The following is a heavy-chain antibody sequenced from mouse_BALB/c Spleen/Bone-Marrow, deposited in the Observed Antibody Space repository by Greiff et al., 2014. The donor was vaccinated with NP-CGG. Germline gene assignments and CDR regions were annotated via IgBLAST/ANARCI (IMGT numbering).Heavy chain of an antibody. V-gene: IGHV14-4*02. CDR2: IDPENGDT. D-gene: IGHD2-1*01. J-gene: IGHJ4*01. CDR1: GFNIKDYY. CDR3: NGNYYAMDY. Sequence: VQLQQSGAELVRPGASVKLSCTASGFNIKDYYMPWVEQRPEQGLEWIGWIDPENGDTEYAPKFQGKATMTADTSSNTAYLQLSSLTSEDTAVYYCNGNYYAMDYWGQGTSVTVSS.